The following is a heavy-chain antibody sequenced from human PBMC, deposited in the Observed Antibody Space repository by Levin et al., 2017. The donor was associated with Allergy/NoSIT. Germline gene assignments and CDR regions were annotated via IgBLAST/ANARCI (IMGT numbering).Heavy chain of an antibody. D-gene: IGHD3-22*01. V-gene: IGHV1-2*02. CDR1: GYTFTGYY. CDR2: INPNSGGT. Sequence: ASVKVSCKASGYTFTGYYMHWVRQAPGQGLEWMGWINPNSGGTNYAQKFQGRVTMTRDTSISTAYMELSRLRSDDTAVYYCARAYYYDSSGYYCDAFDIWSQGTMVTVSS. CDR3: ARAYYYDSSGYYCDAFDI. J-gene: IGHJ3*02.